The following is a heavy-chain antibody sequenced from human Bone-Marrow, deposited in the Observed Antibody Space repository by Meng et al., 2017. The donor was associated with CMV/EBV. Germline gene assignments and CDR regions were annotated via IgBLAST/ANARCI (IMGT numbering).Heavy chain of an antibody. Sequence: GESLKISCAASEFIFRNYAMHWVRQAPGKGLEWVASIKGDGSEKYYVDSVKGRFTISRDNAKNSLYLQMNSLRAEDTAVYYCAKGPDGGTYYNHFYYGMDVWGQGTTVTVSS. CDR1: EFIFRNYA. CDR2: IKGDGSEK. V-gene: IGHV3-7*01. CDR3: AKGPDGGTYYNHFYYGMDV. D-gene: IGHD1-26*01. J-gene: IGHJ6*02.